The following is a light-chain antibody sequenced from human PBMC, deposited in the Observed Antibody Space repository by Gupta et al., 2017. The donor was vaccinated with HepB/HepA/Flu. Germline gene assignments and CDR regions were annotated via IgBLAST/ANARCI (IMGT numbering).Light chain of an antibody. CDR1: PSVSSSY. CDR2: GAS. CDR3: QQYGSSPRVT. V-gene: IGKV3-20*01. J-gene: IGKJ3*01. Sequence: ELVLTQSPGTLSLSPGERATLSCRASPSVSSSYLAWYQQKPGQAPRLLISGASSRATGIPDRFSGSGSGTDFTLTISRLEPEDFAVYYCQQYGSSPRVTFGPGTKVDIK.